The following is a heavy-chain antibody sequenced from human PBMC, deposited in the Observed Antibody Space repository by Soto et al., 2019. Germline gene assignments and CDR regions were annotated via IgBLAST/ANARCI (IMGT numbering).Heavy chain of an antibody. J-gene: IGHJ5*02. D-gene: IGHD1-1*01. CDR2: IYATGTT. CDR3: VRDGTKTLRDWFDP. Sequence: KPSETLSLTCTVSGASISGFYWSWIRKSAGKGLEWIGRIYATGTTDYNPSLKSRVMMSVDTSKKQFSLKLRSVTAADTAVYYCVRDGTKTLRDWFDPWGLGISVTVSS. CDR1: GASISGFY. V-gene: IGHV4-4*07.